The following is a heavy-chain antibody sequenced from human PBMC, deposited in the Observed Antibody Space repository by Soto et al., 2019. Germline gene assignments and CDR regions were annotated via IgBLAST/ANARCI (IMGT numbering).Heavy chain of an antibody. CDR3: AKLYCGGDCYSDGPYYYYGMDV. D-gene: IGHD2-21*02. Sequence: HPGGSLRLSCAASGFTFSSYAMSWVHQAPGKGLEWVSAISGSGGSTYYADSVKGRFTISRDNSKNTLYLQMNSLRAEDTAVYYCAKLYCGGDCYSDGPYYYYGMDVWGQGTTVTVSS. V-gene: IGHV3-23*01. CDR2: ISGSGGST. J-gene: IGHJ6*02. CDR1: GFTFSSYA.